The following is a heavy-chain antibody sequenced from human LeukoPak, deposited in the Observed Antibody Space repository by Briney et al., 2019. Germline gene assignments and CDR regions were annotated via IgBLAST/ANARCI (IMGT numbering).Heavy chain of an antibody. CDR2: IIPIFGTA. D-gene: IGHD4-17*01. V-gene: IGHV1-69*13. CDR1: GGTFSSYA. CDR3: ARAYRDSPWDYGDWGIDY. J-gene: IGHJ4*02. Sequence: GASVKVSCKASGGTFSSYAISWVGQAPGQGLEWMGGIIPIFGTANYAQKFQGRVTITADESTSTAYMELSSLRSEDTAVYYCARAYRDSPWDYGDWGIDYWGQGTLVTVSS.